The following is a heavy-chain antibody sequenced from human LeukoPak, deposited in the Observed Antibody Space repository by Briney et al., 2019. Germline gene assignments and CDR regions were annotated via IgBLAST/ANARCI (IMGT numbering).Heavy chain of an antibody. D-gene: IGHD3-3*01. CDR3: ARGTSAFWSGSDDAFDI. CDR2: ISSSSSTI. J-gene: IGHJ3*02. CDR1: GFTFSSYS. V-gene: IGHV3-48*02. Sequence: GGSLRLSCAASGFTFSSYSMNWVRQAPGKGLEWVSYISSSSSTIYYADSVKGRFTISRDNAKNSLYLQMNSLRDEDTAVYYCARGTSAFWSGSDDAFDIWGQGTMVTVSS.